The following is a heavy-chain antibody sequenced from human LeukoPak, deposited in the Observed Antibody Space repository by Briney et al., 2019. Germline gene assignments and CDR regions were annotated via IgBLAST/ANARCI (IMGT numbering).Heavy chain of an antibody. CDR3: AKGQGELSPYYFDY. J-gene: IGHJ4*02. V-gene: IGHV3-9*03. CDR2: ISWNSGNI. D-gene: IGHD1-7*01. Sequence: GWSLRLSCAASGFTFDDYAMHWVRRAPGKGLEWVSGISWNSGNIHYADSVKGRFTISRDNAKNSLYLQMNSLRAEDMALYYCAKGQGELSPYYFDYWGQGTLVTVSS. CDR1: GFTFDDYA.